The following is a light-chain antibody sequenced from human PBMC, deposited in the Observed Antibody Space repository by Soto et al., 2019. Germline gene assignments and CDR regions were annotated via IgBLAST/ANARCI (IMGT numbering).Light chain of an antibody. CDR2: GAS. J-gene: IGKJ4*01. Sequence: EIVLTQSPGTPSLSPGERATLSCSASQIVSNNYLAWYQQKPGQAPRLLIYGASNRATGIPARFSGSGSGTEFTLTISSLQSEDFAVYYCQQYNNWPPALTFGGGTKVDIK. V-gene: IGKV3-15*01. CDR1: QIVSNN. CDR3: QQYNNWPPALT.